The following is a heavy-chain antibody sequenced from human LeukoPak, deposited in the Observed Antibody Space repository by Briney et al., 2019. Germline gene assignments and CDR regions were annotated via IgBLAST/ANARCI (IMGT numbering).Heavy chain of an antibody. J-gene: IGHJ6*03. V-gene: IGHV3-23*01. Sequence: TGGSLRLSCAASGFTFSSYAMSWVRQALGKGLEWVSAISGSGGSTYYADSVKGRFTISRDNSKNTLYVQMNSLRAEDTAVYYCATTLLRASTYMDVWGKGTTVTVSS. CDR1: GFTFSSYA. CDR3: ATTLLRASTYMDV. CDR2: ISGSGGST. D-gene: IGHD1-1*01.